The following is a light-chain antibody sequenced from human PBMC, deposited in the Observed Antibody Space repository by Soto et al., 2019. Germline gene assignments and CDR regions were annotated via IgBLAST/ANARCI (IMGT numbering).Light chain of an antibody. V-gene: IGKV1-5*03. J-gene: IGKJ1*01. CDR1: QTISSW. Sequence: DIQMTQSPSTLSASVGDRVTITCRASQTISSWLAWYQQKPGKAPKLLIYKASSLRSGVPSRFSGSGSETEFTLTISSLQPDDFATFYCQQYNSYSWTFGQGTKVEIK. CDR3: QQYNSYSWT. CDR2: KAS.